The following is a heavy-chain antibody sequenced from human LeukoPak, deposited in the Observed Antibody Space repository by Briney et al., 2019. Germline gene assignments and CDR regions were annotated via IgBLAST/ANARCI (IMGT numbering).Heavy chain of an antibody. CDR3: ARVPGPNWFDP. CDR2: MYHSGST. V-gene: IGHV4-38-2*02. J-gene: IGHJ5*02. Sequence: SETLCLTCTVSGYSIRSGYYWGWIRQPPGKGLEWIGSMYHSGSTYYNPSLRSRVTISVDTSKNQISLNLRSVTAADTAVYYCARVPGPNWFDPWGQGTLVTVSS. CDR1: GYSIRSGYY.